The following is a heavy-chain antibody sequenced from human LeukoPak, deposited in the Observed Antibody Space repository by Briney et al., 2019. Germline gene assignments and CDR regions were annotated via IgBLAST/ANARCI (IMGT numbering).Heavy chain of an antibody. D-gene: IGHD4-23*01. CDR3: ARHYRGLDY. CDR2: IYNGGST. V-gene: IGHV4-61*03. CDR1: GASVNSDSYY. Sequence: PSETLSLTCTVSGASVNSDSYYWSWIRQPPGKGLEWVGHIYNGGSTNYNPSLKSRVTMSVDTSKNHFSVKLSSVTAADTAVYYCARHYRGLDYWGQGTRATVSS. J-gene: IGHJ4*02.